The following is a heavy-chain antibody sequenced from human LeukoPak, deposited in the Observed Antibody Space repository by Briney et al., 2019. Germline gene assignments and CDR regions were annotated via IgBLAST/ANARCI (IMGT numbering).Heavy chain of an antibody. Sequence: TGGSLRLSCAASGFTFSSYWMSWVRQAPGKGLEWVANINQDGSDKYYVDSVKGRFTISRDNAKNSLYLQMNSLRAEDAAVYYCARGPRRYCGSTSCYTYWDQGTLVTVSS. D-gene: IGHD2-2*02. CDR2: INQDGSDK. CDR1: GFTFSSYW. CDR3: ARGPRRYCGSTSCYTY. V-gene: IGHV3-7*01. J-gene: IGHJ4*02.